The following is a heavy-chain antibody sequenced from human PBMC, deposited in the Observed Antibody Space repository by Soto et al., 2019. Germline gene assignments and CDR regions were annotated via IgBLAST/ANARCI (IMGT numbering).Heavy chain of an antibody. CDR2: IKSKTDGGTT. Sequence: GGSLRLSCAASGFTFTNAWINWVRQAPGKGLEWVGRIKSKTDGGTTDYAEPVKGRFAISRDDSNNMVYLQMNSLKIEDTAVYYCTTDSYSTIIIVRFDYWGHGTPGHRLL. V-gene: IGHV3-15*07. D-gene: IGHD3-22*01. J-gene: IGHJ4*01. CDR3: TTDSYSTIIIVRFDY. CDR1: GFTFTNAW.